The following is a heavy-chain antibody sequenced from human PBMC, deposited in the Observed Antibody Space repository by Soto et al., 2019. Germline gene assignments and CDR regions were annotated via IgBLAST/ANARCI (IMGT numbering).Heavy chain of an antibody. Sequence: GGSLRLSCAVSRFTFSSYGMNWVRQAPGKGLEWVSSISGSGGSTYYADSVKGRFTISRDNSKNTLYLQMNSLRAEDTAVYYCAKDWYCYGSGSPPGLDPWGQGTLVTVSS. J-gene: IGHJ5*02. CDR1: RFTFSSYG. V-gene: IGHV3-23*01. CDR2: ISGSGGST. D-gene: IGHD3-10*01. CDR3: AKDWYCYGSGSPPGLDP.